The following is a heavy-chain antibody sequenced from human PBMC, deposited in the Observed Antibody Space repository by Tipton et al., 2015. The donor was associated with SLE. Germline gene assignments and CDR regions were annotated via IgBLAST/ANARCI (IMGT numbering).Heavy chain of an antibody. Sequence: TLSLTCTVSSASMSAFYCNWIRQPAGQGLEWIGRVYTTGNTNYNPSLKSRVTMSVDASKNQFSLNLTSVTAADTAVYFCATSSYSYGSGTYYFDYWGQGALVSVSS. CDR3: ATSSYSYGSGTYYFDY. D-gene: IGHD3-10*01. CDR2: VYTTGNT. V-gene: IGHV4-4*07. J-gene: IGHJ4*02. CDR1: SASMSAFY.